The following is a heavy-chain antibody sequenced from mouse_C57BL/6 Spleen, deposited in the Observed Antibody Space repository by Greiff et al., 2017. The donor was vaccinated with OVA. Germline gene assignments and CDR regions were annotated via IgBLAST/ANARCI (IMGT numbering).Heavy chain of an antibody. CDR2: FFPGSGRF. D-gene: IGHD1-1*01. Sequence: QVQLQQPGAELVKPGASVKMSCKASGSTFSSSWTIWVMQRPGQGLEWFGSFFPGSGRFNYNEKFKSMALLTVDTSSSTPYLQLSSLTSEDSAVNYCARRATVVANWYFDVWDTGTADAVSS. CDR1: GSTFSSSW. V-gene: IGHV1-55*01. J-gene: IGHJ1*03. CDR3: ARRATVVANWYFDV.